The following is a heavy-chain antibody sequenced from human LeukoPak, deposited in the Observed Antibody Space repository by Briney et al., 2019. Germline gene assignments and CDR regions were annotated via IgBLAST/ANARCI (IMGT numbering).Heavy chain of an antibody. D-gene: IGHD6-13*01. CDR2: IGSSSSYI. Sequence: GGSLRLSCAASGFTFSSYSMNWVRQAPGKGLEWVSSIGSSSSYIYYADSVKGRFTISRDNAKNSLYLQMNSLRAEDTAVYYCARDLTGSSSSRTFWGQGTLVTVSS. J-gene: IGHJ4*02. CDR3: ARDLTGSSSSRTF. CDR1: GFTFSSYS. V-gene: IGHV3-21*01.